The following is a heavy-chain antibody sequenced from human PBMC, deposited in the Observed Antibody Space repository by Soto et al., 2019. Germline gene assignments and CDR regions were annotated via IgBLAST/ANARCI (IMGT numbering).Heavy chain of an antibody. CDR2: IYYSGST. D-gene: IGHD6-6*01. CDR1: GGSISSSSYY. J-gene: IGHJ5*02. Sequence: QLQLQESGPGLVKPSETLSLTCTVSGGSISSSSYYWGWIRQPPGKGLEWIGSIYYSGSTYYNPSLKSRVTISVDTSKNQFSLKLSSVTAADTAVYYCARQQIAAQAWFDPWGQGTLVTVSS. V-gene: IGHV4-39*01. CDR3: ARQQIAAQAWFDP.